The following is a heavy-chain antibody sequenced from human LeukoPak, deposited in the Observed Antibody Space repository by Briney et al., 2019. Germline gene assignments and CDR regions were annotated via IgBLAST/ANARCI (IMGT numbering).Heavy chain of an antibody. CDR2: ITAYNLNT. CDR1: GYTFTSYG. V-gene: IGHV1-18*01. J-gene: IGHJ4*02. CDR3: ARDPDYYGLGRSYFDC. D-gene: IGHD3-10*01. Sequence: ASVKVSCKASGYTFTSYGISWVRQAPGEGLEWMGWITAYNLNTNYAQEFQGRVTMTIDKSTTTAYMELRSLRSDDTAVYYCARDPDYYGLGRSYFDCWGQGTLVTVSS.